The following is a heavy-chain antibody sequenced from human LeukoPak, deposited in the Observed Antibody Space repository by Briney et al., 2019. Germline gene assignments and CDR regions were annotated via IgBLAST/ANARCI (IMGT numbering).Heavy chain of an antibody. J-gene: IGHJ4*02. Sequence: GRSLRLSCAASGFTFSSYAMSWVRQAPGKGLEWVSAISGSGGSAYYADSVKGRFTISRDNSKNTLYLQVNSLRAEDTAVYYCAKGEYYYDSSGYGDYFDYWGQGTLVTVSS. D-gene: IGHD3-22*01. CDR3: AKGEYYYDSSGYGDYFDY. CDR2: ISGSGGSA. V-gene: IGHV3-23*01. CDR1: GFTFSSYA.